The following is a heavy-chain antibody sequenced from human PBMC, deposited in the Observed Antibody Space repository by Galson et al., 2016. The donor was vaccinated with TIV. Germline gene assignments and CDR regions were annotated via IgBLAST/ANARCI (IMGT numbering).Heavy chain of an antibody. CDR2: LIPMFGIT. CDR3: ARSNSYNFYYMAV. CDR1: GVTFSSYA. J-gene: IGHJ6*03. D-gene: IGHD2/OR15-2a*01. V-gene: IGHV1-69*01. Sequence: SCKASGVTFSSYAISWVRQAPGQGLEWMGGLIPMFGITNYAQRFQGRVTITADGSTSTAYMELSSLRSEDTAVCYCARSNSYNFYYMAVWGQGTTVTVSS.